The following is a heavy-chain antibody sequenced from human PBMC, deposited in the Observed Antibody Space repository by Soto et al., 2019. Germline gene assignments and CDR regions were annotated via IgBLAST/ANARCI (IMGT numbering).Heavy chain of an antibody. CDR2: ISSNGGST. D-gene: IGHD3-10*01. CDR3: VKPMVRDNYYFDY. J-gene: IGHJ4*02. CDR1: GFTFSSYA. Sequence: GGSLRLSCSASGFTFSSYAMHWVRQAPGKGLEYVSAISSNGGSTYYADYVKGRFTISRDNSKNTLYLQMSSLRAEDTAVYYCVKPMVRDNYYFDYWVQGTLVTVSS. V-gene: IGHV3-64D*06.